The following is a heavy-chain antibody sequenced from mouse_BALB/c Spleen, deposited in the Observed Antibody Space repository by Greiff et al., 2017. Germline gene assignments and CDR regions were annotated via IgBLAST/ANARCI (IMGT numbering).Heavy chain of an antibody. CDR2: IYPGNVNT. D-gene: IGHD2-4*01. CDR3: ARSDYDGY. J-gene: IGHJ2*01. V-gene: IGHV1S56*01. Sequence: QVQLKESGPELVKPGASVRISCKASGYTFTSYYIHWVKQRPGQGLEWIGWIYPGNVNTKYNEKFKGKATLTADKSSSTAYMQLSSLTSEDSAVYFCARSDYDGYWGQGTTLTVSS. CDR1: GYTFTSYY.